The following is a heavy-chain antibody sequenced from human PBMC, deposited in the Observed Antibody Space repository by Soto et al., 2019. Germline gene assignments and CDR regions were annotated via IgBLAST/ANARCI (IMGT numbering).Heavy chain of an antibody. V-gene: IGHV4-61*01. D-gene: IGHD3-22*01. Sequence: QARLRESGPGLVKPSETLSLTCTVSGGSVGSGTYYWSWVRQSPGQRLEWIGYIFYNGNTNYHPSLKARVTMSVDTSKNQFSLELSSVTAADTAVYYCARVRNYYDSDGYVYLFDSWGQGPLVTVSS. CDR3: ARVRNYYDSDGYVYLFDS. CDR1: GGSVGSGTYY. J-gene: IGHJ4*02. CDR2: IFYNGNT.